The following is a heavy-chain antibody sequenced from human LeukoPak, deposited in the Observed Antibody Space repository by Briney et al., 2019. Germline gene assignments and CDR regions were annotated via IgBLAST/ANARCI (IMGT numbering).Heavy chain of an antibody. CDR3: ARGPRGSYYDFWSGPTGIYYFDY. D-gene: IGHD3-3*01. CDR1: GFTFDDYG. J-gene: IGHJ4*02. CDR2: INWNGGST. V-gene: IGHV3-20*04. Sequence: PGGSLRLSCAASGFTFDDYGMSWVRQAPGKGLEWVSGINWNGGSTGYADSVKGRFTISRDNAKNSLYLQMNSLRAEDTAVYYCARGPRGSYYDFWSGPTGIYYFDYWGQGTLVTVSS.